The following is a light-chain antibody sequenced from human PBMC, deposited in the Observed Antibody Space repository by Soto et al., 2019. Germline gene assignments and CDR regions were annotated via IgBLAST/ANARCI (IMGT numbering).Light chain of an antibody. Sequence: MVMTQSPDTLSLSPGERASLSCRASQSVSSYLAWYQQKPGQAPRLLIYGASNRATGIPDRFRGSGSGTDFTLTISRLQPEHFAVYFCQQGPWSPLPFGGGTRLEIK. CDR3: QQGPWSPLP. CDR1: QSVSSY. V-gene: IGKV3-11*01. J-gene: IGKJ5*01. CDR2: GAS.